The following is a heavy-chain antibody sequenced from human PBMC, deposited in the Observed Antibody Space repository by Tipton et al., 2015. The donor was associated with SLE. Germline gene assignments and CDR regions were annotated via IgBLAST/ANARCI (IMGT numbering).Heavy chain of an antibody. J-gene: IGHJ4*02. V-gene: IGHV3-30-3*01. CDR3: AREMMGFDY. D-gene: IGHD3-16*01. Sequence: RSLRLSCVVSGFTFSTYAMHWVRQAPGKGLEWVAVTSFDGAIIYYADSVKGRFTISRDNSKNTLYLQMNSLRAEDTAVYTCAREMMGFDYWGQGTLVTVSS. CDR1: GFTFSTYA. CDR2: TSFDGAII.